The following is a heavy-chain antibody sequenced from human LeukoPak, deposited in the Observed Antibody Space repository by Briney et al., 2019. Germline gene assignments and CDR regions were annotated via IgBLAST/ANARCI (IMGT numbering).Heavy chain of an antibody. D-gene: IGHD5-12*01. CDR1: AYTFTCYG. V-gene: IGHV1-18*01. Sequence: ASVTLCCXASAYTFTCYGIRWVRQAPGPGLELMWWFSVYNGNTNDAQKLQGRVTITTDTSTSTAYMELRSLRLDDTAVYSCARGGPATNLNYLDVWGKGTPVTVSS. CDR2: FSVYNGNT. J-gene: IGHJ6*03. CDR3: ARGGPATNLNYLDV.